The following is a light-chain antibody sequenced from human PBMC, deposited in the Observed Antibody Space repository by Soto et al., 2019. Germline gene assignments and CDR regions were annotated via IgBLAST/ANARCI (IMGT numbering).Light chain of an antibody. CDR3: QQYINYFRT. Sequence: DIQMTQSASTLSASVGDRVTITCRASQSIGVWLAWYQQKPGTAPKLLIYKTSTLDSGVPLRFSGSGSGTEFTLTISSLEPDDFATYYCQQYINYFRTFGQGTKGEIK. CDR1: QSIGVW. J-gene: IGKJ1*01. CDR2: KTS. V-gene: IGKV1-5*03.